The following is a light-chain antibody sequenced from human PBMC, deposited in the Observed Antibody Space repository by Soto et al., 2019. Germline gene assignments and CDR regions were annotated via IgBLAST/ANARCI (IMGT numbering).Light chain of an antibody. CDR3: QQYNNAPPFT. J-gene: IGKJ3*01. CDR1: QGISNS. CDR2: SAS. Sequence: DIQMTQSPSSLSASVGDRVTITCRASQGISNSLAWYQQKPGKVPKLLIYSASTLQSGVPSRFRGSGSGTDFTLTISSLRPQDVATYYCQQYNNAPPFTFGPGTKVEIK. V-gene: IGKV1-27*01.